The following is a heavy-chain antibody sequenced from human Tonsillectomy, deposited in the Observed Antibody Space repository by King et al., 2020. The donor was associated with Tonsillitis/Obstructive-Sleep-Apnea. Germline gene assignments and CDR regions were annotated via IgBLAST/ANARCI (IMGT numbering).Heavy chain of an antibody. CDR1: GGSISSSSYY. J-gene: IGHJ6*03. CDR3: ASGYCISTSCYTDYYYYMDV. D-gene: IGHD2-2*02. Sequence: LQLQESGPGLVKPSETLSLTCTVSGGSISSSSYYWGWIRQPPGKGLEWIGSIYYSGSTYYNPSLKSRVTISVDTSKNQFSLKLSSVTAADTAVYYCASGYCISTSCYTDYYYYMDVWGKGTTVTVSS. V-gene: IGHV4-39*01. CDR2: IYYSGST.